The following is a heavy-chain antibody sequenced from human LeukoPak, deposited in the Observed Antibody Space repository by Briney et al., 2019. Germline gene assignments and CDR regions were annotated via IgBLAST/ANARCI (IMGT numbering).Heavy chain of an antibody. CDR3: ARQTDDYGFWSGSNWFDP. V-gene: IGHV4-39*01. CDR1: GGSISSSSYY. J-gene: IGHJ5*02. D-gene: IGHD3-3*01. Sequence: SETLSLTCTVSGGSISSSSYYWGWIRQPPGKGLEWIGSIYYSGSTYYNPSLKSRVTISVDTSKNQFSLKLSSVTAADTAVYYCARQTDDYGFWSGSNWFDPWGQGTRVTVSS. CDR2: IYYSGST.